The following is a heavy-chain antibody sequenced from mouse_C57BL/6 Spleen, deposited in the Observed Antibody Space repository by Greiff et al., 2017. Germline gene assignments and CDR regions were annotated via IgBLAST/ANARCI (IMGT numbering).Heavy chain of an antibody. CDR1: GYTFTSYW. CDR3: ARSPYYYSNDVRAY. V-gene: IGHV1-69*01. D-gene: IGHD2-5*01. J-gene: IGHJ3*01. CDR2: IDPSDSYT. Sequence: QVQLQQPGAELVMPGASVKLSCKASGYTFTSYWMHWVKQRPGQGLEWIGEIDPSDSYTNYNQKFKGKSTLTVDKSSSTAYMQLSSLTSEDSAVYYCARSPYYYSNDVRAYWGQGTLVTVSA.